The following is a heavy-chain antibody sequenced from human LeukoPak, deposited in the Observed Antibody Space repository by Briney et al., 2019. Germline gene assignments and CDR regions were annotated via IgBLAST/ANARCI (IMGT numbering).Heavy chain of an antibody. V-gene: IGHV3-23*01. Sequence: PGGSLRLSCAASGFTFSSYAMSWVRQAPGKGLEWVSTISGSGVSTYYADSVKGRFTISRDDSKNTLYLQMKSLRAEDTAVYYCAKDTRMRGGNNWFDPWGQGTLVTVSS. D-gene: IGHD2-15*01. CDR3: AKDTRMRGGNNWFDP. J-gene: IGHJ5*02. CDR2: ISGSGVST. CDR1: GFTFSSYA.